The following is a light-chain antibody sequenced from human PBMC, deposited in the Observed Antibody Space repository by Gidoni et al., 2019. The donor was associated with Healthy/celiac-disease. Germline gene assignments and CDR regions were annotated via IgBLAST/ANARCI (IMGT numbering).Light chain of an antibody. V-gene: IGLV3-1*01. CDR1: KLGDKY. J-gene: IGLJ2*01. CDR2: QDN. Sequence: SYELTQPPSVSVSPGQTASITCSGYKLGDKYVCWYQQKPGQSPVLLIYQDNKRPSGIPERFSGSNSGNTATLTISGTQATDEADYYCQAWDSSLFGGGTKLTVL. CDR3: QAWDSSL.